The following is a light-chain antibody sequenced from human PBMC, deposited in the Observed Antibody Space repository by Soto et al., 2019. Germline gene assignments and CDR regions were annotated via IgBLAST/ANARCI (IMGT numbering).Light chain of an antibody. CDR2: GAS. Sequence: IVMTQSPATLSGSPGERATLSCRASQSVSSNLARYQQKPGQAPRLLIYGASTRATGIPARFSGSGSGTAFTLTISSLQSEDFALYYCKQYNNWLPLTFGGWNKVEIX. CDR1: QSVSSN. J-gene: IGKJ4*01. CDR3: KQYNNWLPLT. V-gene: IGKV3-15*01.